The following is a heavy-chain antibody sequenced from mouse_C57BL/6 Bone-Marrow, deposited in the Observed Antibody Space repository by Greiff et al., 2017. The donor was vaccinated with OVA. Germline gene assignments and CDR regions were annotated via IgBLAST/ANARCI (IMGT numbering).Heavy chain of an antibody. D-gene: IGHD1-1*01. J-gene: IGHJ4*01. CDR2: INPYNGGT. Sequence: VQLQQSGPVLVKPGASVKMSCKASGYTFTDYYMNWVKQSHGKSLEWIGVINPYNGGTSYNQKFKGKATLTVDKSSSTAYMELNSLTSEDSAVYYGARGITTVVPFYAMDYWGQGTSVTVSS. V-gene: IGHV1-19*01. CDR1: GYTFTDYY. CDR3: ARGITTVVPFYAMDY.